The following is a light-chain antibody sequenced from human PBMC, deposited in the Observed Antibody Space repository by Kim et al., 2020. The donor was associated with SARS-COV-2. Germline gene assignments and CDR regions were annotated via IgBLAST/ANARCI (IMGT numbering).Light chain of an antibody. J-gene: IGKJ4*01. CDR3: QQYGRSPLT. CDR1: QTVISNY. CDR2: GAS. V-gene: IGKV3-20*01. Sequence: SPGERATLSCRASQTVISNYLAWYQQKPGQAPRLLIYGASSRATGIPDRFSGSGSGTDFTLTISSLEPEDFAVYNCQQYGRSPLTFGGGTKVDIK.